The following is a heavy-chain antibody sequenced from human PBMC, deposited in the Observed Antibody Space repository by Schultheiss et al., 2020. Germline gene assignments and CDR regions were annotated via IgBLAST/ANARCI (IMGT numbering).Heavy chain of an antibody. CDR3: ASDSSGYTFDY. V-gene: IGHV4-39*07. CDR2: IYYSGST. D-gene: IGHD3-22*01. Sequence: SETLSLTCTVSGGSISSSSYYWGWIRQPPGKGLEWIGSIYYSGSTYYNPSLKSRVTISVDTSKNQFSLKLSSVTAADTAVYYCASDSSGYTFDYWGQGTLVTVSS. J-gene: IGHJ4*02. CDR1: GGSISSSSYY.